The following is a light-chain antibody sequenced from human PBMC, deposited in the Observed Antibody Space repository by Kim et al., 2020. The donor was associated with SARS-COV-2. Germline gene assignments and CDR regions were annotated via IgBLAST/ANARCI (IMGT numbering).Light chain of an antibody. CDR2: AAS. J-gene: IGKJ2*01. CDR1: RRISTF. CDR3: QQSHSTRYT. V-gene: IGKV1-39*01. Sequence: DIQMTQSPSSLSASVGDTVTITCRASRRISTFLNWFQQKPGKAPTVLIYAASSFQDGVPSRFSGGGSGTDFTLTISSLQPGDAATYYCQQSHSTRYTFGQGTKLEI.